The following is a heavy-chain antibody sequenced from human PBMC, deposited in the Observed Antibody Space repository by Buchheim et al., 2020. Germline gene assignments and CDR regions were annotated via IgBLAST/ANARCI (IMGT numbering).Heavy chain of an antibody. Sequence: EVQLVESGGGLVKPGGSLRLSCAASGFTFSNACMSWVRQAPGKGLGWVGRIKSKTDGGTTDYAAPVKGRFTISRDDSKNTLYLQMNSLKTEDTAVYYCTTDHVGDGYTYYYYYYGMDVWGQGTT. CDR3: TTDHVGDGYTYYYYYYGMDV. V-gene: IGHV3-15*01. CDR1: GFTFSNAC. J-gene: IGHJ6*02. CDR2: IKSKTDGGTT. D-gene: IGHD2-21*02.